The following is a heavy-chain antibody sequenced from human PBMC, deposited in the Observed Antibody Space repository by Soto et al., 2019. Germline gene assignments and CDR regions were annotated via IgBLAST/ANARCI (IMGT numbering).Heavy chain of an antibody. D-gene: IGHD2-15*01. CDR1: GGSISSYY. Sequence: PSETLSLTCTVSGGSISSYYWSWIRQPPGKGLEWIGYIYYSGSTNYNPSLKSRVTISVDTSKNQFSLKLSSVTAADTAVYYCARLLGFHTADYYYYYYMDVWGKGTTVTVSS. J-gene: IGHJ6*03. CDR2: IYYSGST. V-gene: IGHV4-59*01. CDR3: ARLLGFHTADYYYYYYMDV.